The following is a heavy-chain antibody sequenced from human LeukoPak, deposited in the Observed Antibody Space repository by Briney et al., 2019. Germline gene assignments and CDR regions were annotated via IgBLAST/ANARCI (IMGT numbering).Heavy chain of an antibody. CDR1: GFTFTSYS. Sequence: GGSLRLSCAASGFTFTSYSMNRVRQAPGNGLEWVSSISTSGTYIYYADSVKGRFTISRDNAKISLDLKMDSLRAEDTAVCYCARGRDGYNGDYWGQGTLVTVSS. V-gene: IGHV3-21*01. CDR3: ARGRDGYNGDY. J-gene: IGHJ4*02. D-gene: IGHD5-24*01. CDR2: ISTSGTYI.